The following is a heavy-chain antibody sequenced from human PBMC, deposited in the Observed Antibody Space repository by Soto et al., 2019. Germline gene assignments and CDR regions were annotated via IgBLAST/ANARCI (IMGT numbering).Heavy chain of an antibody. Sequence: PSETLSLTCTLSGGSISSYYWSWIRQPPGKGLEWIGYIYYTGSTNYNPSLKSRVTISVDTSKNQFSLQLSSVTAADTAVYYCARNQGWLQWDYFDYWGQGTLVTVSS. D-gene: IGHD5-12*01. CDR3: ARNQGWLQWDYFDY. V-gene: IGHV4-59*01. CDR1: GGSISSYY. J-gene: IGHJ4*02. CDR2: IYYTGST.